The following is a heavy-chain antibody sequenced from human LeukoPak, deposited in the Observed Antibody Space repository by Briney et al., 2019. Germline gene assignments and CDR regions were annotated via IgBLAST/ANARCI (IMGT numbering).Heavy chain of an antibody. CDR2: IYYSGST. CDR1: GGSISSYY. J-gene: IGHJ4*02. D-gene: IGHD3-3*01. Sequence: SETLSLTCTVSGGSISSYYWSWIRQPPGKGLEWIGYIYYSGSTNYNPSLKSRVTISVDTSKNQFSLKLSSVTAADTAVYYCARGKYYDFWSGYSLSYYFDYWGQGTLVTVSS. V-gene: IGHV4-59*01. CDR3: ARGKYYDFWSGYSLSYYFDY.